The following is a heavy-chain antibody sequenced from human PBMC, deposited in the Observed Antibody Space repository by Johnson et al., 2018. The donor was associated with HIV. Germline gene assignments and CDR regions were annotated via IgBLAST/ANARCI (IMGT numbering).Heavy chain of an antibody. Sequence: VQLLESGGGVVRPGGSLRLACAASGFTFDDYGMNWVRQAPGKGLEWVSGINWNGGSTTFADSVKGRFTISRDNAKNTLYLQMNSLRAEDTAVYYCASGYSSGWYAVDAFDIWGQGTMVTVSS. V-gene: IGHV3-20*04. CDR3: ASGYSSGWYAVDAFDI. D-gene: IGHD6-19*01. CDR1: GFTFDDYG. J-gene: IGHJ3*02. CDR2: INWNGGST.